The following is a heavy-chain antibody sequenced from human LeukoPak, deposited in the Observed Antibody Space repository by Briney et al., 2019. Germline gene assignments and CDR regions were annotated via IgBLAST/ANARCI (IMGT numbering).Heavy chain of an antibody. D-gene: IGHD3-22*01. CDR2: IYYSGST. Sequence: SETLSLTCTVSGGSISSGGYYWGWIRQPPGKGLEWIGSIYYSGSTYYNPSLKSRVTISVDTSKNQFSLKLSSVTAADTAVYYCARQGSSAYYPLFYWGQGTLVTVSS. CDR1: GGSISSGGYY. J-gene: IGHJ4*02. V-gene: IGHV4-39*01. CDR3: ARQGSSAYYPLFY.